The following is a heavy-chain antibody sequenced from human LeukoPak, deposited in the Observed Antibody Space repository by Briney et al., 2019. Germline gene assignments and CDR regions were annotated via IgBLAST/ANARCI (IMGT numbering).Heavy chain of an antibody. CDR3: ARLPGDLWSAYYADS. D-gene: IGHD3-3*01. Sequence: SETLSLTCTVSGYSITSGYFWGWIRQPPGKGLELIGTIYHGGSSYSHPSLQSRVTISVDTSKNQFSLKLISMTAADTAVYYCARLPGDLWSAYYADSWGQGTLVTVSS. CDR2: IYHGGSS. V-gene: IGHV4-38-2*02. CDR1: GYSITSGYF. J-gene: IGHJ4*02.